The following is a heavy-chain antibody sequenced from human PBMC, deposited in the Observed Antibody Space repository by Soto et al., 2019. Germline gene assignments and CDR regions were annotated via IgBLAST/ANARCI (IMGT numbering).Heavy chain of an antibody. CDR1: GGTFSSYA. V-gene: IGHV1-69*01. CDR2: IIPIFGTA. Sequence: QVQLVQSGAEVKKPGSSVKVSCKASGGTFSSYAISWVRQAPGQGLEWMGGIIPIFGTANYAQKFQGRVTITADESTSTAYMGLSRLRSEDTAVYYCLIAAAGVGGLFDYWGQGTLVTVSS. J-gene: IGHJ4*02. CDR3: LIAAAGVGGLFDY. D-gene: IGHD6-13*01.